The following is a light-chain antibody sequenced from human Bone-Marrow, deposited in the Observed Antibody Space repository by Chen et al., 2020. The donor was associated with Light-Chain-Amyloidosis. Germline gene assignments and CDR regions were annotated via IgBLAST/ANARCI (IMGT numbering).Light chain of an antibody. Sequence: QSALTQPASVAGSVGQSITISCTGTSTDVGHYTLVSWYQQHPGEAPKLMIYEDSERPSGVSKRFAGAKSGNTASLTISGLQTEDQADYYCCSSSDTDTLIFGTGTRLTVL. V-gene: IGLV2-23*01. CDR1: STDVGHYTL. J-gene: IGLJ2*01. CDR2: EDS. CDR3: CSSSDTDTLI.